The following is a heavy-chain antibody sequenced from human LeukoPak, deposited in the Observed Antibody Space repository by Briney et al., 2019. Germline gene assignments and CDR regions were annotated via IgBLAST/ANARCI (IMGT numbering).Heavy chain of an antibody. D-gene: IGHD2-15*01. J-gene: IGHJ3*02. CDR3: ARGAGGYCSGGSCYSRADAFDI. CDR2: INHSGST. CDR1: GGSFSGYY. Sequence: SETLSLTRAVYGGSFSGYYWSWIRQPPGKGLEWIGEINHSGSTNYNPSLKSRVTISVDTSKNQFSLKLSSVTAADTAVYYCARGAGGYCSGGSCYSRADAFDIWGQGTMVTVSS. V-gene: IGHV4-34*01.